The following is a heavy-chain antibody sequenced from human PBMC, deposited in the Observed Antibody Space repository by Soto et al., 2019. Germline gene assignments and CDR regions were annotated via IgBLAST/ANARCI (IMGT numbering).Heavy chain of an antibody. CDR2: IYWDDDN. CDR1: GFSLSTSGVG. Sequence: QITLKESGPTLVKPTQTLTLTCTFSGFSLSTSGVGVGWLRQPPGKALEWLALIYWDDDNRYSPSLKSRLTLPKDAYKNQVVLTMTSMDPVDTATYYCAHHSSSQLPPPYYYYYGMDVWGQGTTVTVSS. V-gene: IGHV2-5*02. J-gene: IGHJ6*02. CDR3: AHHSSSQLPPPYYYYYGMDV. D-gene: IGHD6-13*01.